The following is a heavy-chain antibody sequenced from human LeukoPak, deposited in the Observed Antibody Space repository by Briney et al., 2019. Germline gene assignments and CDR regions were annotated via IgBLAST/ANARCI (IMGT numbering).Heavy chain of an antibody. V-gene: IGHV3-30-3*01. D-gene: IGHD1-26*01. CDR1: GFTFSSYA. J-gene: IGHJ4*02. CDR2: ISYDGSNK. Sequence: PGGSLRLSCAASGFTFSSYAMHWVRQAPGKGLEWVAVISYDGSNKYYADSVKGRFTISRDNSKNTLYLQMNSLRAEDTAVYYCARLWELLDYWGQGSLVTVSS. CDR3: ARLWELLDY.